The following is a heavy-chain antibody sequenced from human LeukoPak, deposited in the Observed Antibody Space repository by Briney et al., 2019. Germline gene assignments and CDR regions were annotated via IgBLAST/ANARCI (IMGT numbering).Heavy chain of an antibody. Sequence: PSETLSLTCTVSGGSISSSSYYWGWIRQPPGKGLEWIGYIYYSGTTNYNPSLKSRVTISVDTSKNQFSLKLSSVTAADTAVYYCARDSRGWYYYMDVWGKGTTVTVSS. CDR2: IYYSGTT. V-gene: IGHV4-61*01. CDR1: GGSISSSSYY. D-gene: IGHD6-19*01. J-gene: IGHJ6*03. CDR3: ARDSRGWYYYMDV.